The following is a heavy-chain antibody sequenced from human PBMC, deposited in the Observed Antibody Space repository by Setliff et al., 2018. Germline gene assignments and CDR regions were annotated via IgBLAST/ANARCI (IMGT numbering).Heavy chain of an antibody. CDR3: ARGHPPSDSSGYYYAY. Sequence: SETLSLTCGASGGSFSDYYWSWIRQTPGKGLEWIGEINHSGSTKCNPSLKSRVTLSVDTPKNQFSLELTSVTAADAAVYYCARGHPPSDSSGYYYAYWGQGTLVTVSS. J-gene: IGHJ4*02. CDR2: INHSGST. D-gene: IGHD3-22*01. V-gene: IGHV4-34*01. CDR1: GGSFSDYY.